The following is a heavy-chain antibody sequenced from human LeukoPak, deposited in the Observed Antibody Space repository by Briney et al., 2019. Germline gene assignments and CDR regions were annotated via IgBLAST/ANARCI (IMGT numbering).Heavy chain of an antibody. V-gene: IGHV3-23*01. CDR2: VSGSGGST. CDR1: GFTFSSYA. D-gene: IGHD3-10*01. Sequence: GGSLRLSCAASGFTFSSYAMSWVRQAPGKGLEWVSAVSGSGGSTYYADSVKGRFTISRDNSKNTLYLQMNSLRAEDTAVYYCARDQRVWFGELPNYYYYMDVWGKGTTVTVSS. CDR3: ARDQRVWFGELPNYYYYMDV. J-gene: IGHJ6*03.